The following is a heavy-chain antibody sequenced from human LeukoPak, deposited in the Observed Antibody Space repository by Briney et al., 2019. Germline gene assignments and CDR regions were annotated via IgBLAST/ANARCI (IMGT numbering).Heavy chain of an antibody. CDR2: INAGNGNT. D-gene: IGHD5-18*01. CDR3: ARGLGPSTADVDTIMGY. J-gene: IGHJ4*02. Sequence: GASVKVSCKASGYTFTSYAMHWVRQAPGQRLEWMGWINAGNGNTKYSQKFQGRVTITRDTSASTAYMELSSLRSEDTAVYYCARGLGPSTADVDTIMGYWGQGTLVTVSS. V-gene: IGHV1-3*01. CDR1: GYTFTSYA.